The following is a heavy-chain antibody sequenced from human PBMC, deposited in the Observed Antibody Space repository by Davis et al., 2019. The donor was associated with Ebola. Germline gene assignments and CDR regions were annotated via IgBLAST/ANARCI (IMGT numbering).Heavy chain of an antibody. Sequence: ASVKVSCKAIGYSPTSFYMHWVRQAPGQGLEWMGMINPNDGRTIYAQKFQGRVTVTRYTSTTTVYMDLSSLRSEDTALYYCTTPGGQDSGYDVFDIWGQGTMVTVSS. CDR2: INPNDGRT. CDR3: TTPGGQDSGYDVFDI. CDR1: GYSPTSFY. J-gene: IGHJ3*02. V-gene: IGHV1-46*03. D-gene: IGHD5-12*01.